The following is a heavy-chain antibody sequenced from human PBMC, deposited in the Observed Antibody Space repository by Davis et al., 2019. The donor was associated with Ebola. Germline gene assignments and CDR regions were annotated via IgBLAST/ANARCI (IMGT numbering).Heavy chain of an antibody. V-gene: IGHV3-23*01. J-gene: IGHJ3*01. CDR3: AKDTSNVWFDV. CDR1: GFNFRSYS. Sequence: GESLKISCAASGFNFRSYSMIWVRQAPGKGLEWVSTLGLSADTYYADSVKGRFTISRDNSKNTLYLQMNSLRVEDTAIYYCAKDTSNVWFDVWGPGTMVTVSS. D-gene: IGHD6-19*01. CDR2: LGLSADT.